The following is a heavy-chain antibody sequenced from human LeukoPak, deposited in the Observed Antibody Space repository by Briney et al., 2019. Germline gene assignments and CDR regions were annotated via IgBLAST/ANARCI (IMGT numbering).Heavy chain of an antibody. CDR3: TRAITYFYGSVTYDWFDS. CDR2: IKSDGST. Sequence: GGSLRLSCAASGFTFSSYWMHWVRQTPGKGLMWVARIKSDGSTIYADSAQGRFTISRDNAKNTVYLQMNSLRVDDTAIYYCTRAITYFYGSVTYDWFDSWGQGTRVTVSS. D-gene: IGHD3-10*01. J-gene: IGHJ5*01. V-gene: IGHV3-74*01. CDR1: GFTFSSYW.